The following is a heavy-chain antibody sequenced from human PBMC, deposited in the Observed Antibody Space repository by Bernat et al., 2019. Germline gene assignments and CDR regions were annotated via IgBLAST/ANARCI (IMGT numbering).Heavy chain of an antibody. CDR2: INPSGGST. V-gene: IGHV1-46*01. CDR1: GYTFTSYY. Sequence: QVQLVQSGAEVKKPGASVKVSCKASGYTFTSYYMHWVRQAPGQGLEWMGIINPSGGSTSYAQKFQGRVTITRDTSTSTVYMELSSLRSEDTAVYYCARDLWAGPHYYYYGMDVWGQGTTVTVSS. D-gene: IGHD6-19*01. J-gene: IGHJ6*02. CDR3: ARDLWAGPHYYYYGMDV.